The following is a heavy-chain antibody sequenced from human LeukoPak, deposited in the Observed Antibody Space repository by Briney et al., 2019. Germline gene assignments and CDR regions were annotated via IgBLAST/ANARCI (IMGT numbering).Heavy chain of an antibody. J-gene: IGHJ4*02. V-gene: IGHV4-39*01. CDR1: GVSISSSNSY. Sequence: SETLSLTCTVSGVSISSSNSYWGWIRQPPGKGLEWIGSIYYSGNTYYNASLKSQVSISIDTSKNQFSLRLTSVTAADTALYYCARQTGSGLFILPGGQGTLVTVSS. CDR2: IYYSGNT. D-gene: IGHD3/OR15-3a*01. CDR3: ARQTGSGLFILP.